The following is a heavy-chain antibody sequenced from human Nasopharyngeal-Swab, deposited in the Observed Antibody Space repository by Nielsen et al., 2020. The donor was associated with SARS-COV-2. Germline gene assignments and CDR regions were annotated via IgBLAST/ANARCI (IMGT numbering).Heavy chain of an antibody. CDR3: AKDITSGDTMATHYYYGMDV. CDR1: GFTFDDYA. J-gene: IGHJ6*02. CDR2: ISWNSGSI. D-gene: IGHD2-21*01. V-gene: IGHV3-9*01. Sequence: SLKISCAASGFTFDDYAMHWVRQAPGKGLEWVSGISWNSGSIGYADSVKGRFTIFRDNAKNSLYLQMNSLRAEDTALYYCAKDITSGDTMATHYYYGMDVWGQGTPVTVSS.